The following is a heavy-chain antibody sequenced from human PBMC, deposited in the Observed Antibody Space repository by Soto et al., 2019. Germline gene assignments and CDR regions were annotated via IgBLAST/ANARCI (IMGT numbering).Heavy chain of an antibody. Sequence: SETLSLTCTVSGGSISSYYWSWIRQPPGKGLEWIGYIYYSGSTNYNPSLKSRVTISVDTSKNQFSLKLSSVTAADTAVYYCATSYYDFWSGYHYYYYMDVWGKGTTVTVSS. J-gene: IGHJ6*03. CDR1: GGSISSYY. V-gene: IGHV4-59*08. D-gene: IGHD3-3*01. CDR3: ATSYYDFWSGYHYYYYMDV. CDR2: IYYSGST.